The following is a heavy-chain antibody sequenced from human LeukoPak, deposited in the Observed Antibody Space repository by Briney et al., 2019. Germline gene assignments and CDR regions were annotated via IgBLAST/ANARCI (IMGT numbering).Heavy chain of an antibody. D-gene: IGHD6-19*01. CDR3: ARLPLEAVAAFDP. V-gene: IGHV5-51*07. CDR1: GYSFTSYW. Sequence: GESLKISCKGSGYSFTSYWIGWVHQMPGKGLEWMGIIYPGDSDTRYSPSFQGQVTISADKSISTAYLQWSSLKASDTAMYYCARLPLEAVAAFDPWGQGTLVTVSS. J-gene: IGHJ5*02. CDR2: IYPGDSDT.